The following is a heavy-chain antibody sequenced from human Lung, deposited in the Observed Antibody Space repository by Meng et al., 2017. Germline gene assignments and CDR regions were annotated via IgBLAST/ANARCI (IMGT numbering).Heavy chain of an antibody. D-gene: IGHD2-2*01. CDR3: ATEYCGSTSCYVDF. CDR2: IIPVHGIA. J-gene: IGHJ4*02. CDR1: GGTFTTYT. Sequence: QVHLVQSGAEVKQPGSSVKVSCKASGGTFTTYTFNWVRQAPGHGLDWMGQIIPVHGIANYAQKFQGRVTITADKSTSTAYMELSSLTHDDTAIYFCATEYCGSTSCYVDFWGQGTLVTVSS. V-gene: IGHV1-69*10.